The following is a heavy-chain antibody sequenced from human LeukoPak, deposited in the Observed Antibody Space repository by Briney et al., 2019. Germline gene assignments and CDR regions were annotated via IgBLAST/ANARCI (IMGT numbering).Heavy chain of an antibody. CDR2: VLYSGTT. V-gene: IGHV4-59*08. Sequence: LETLSLTCTISGGSINDYYWSWIRQPAGKGLEWIGYVLYSGTTNYNPSLKSRVSISLDTSKNQFSLMVNSVTAADTAVYFCAGQQLERGEDHWGQGTLVIVSS. CDR1: GGSINDYY. D-gene: IGHD1-1*01. CDR3: AGQQLERGEDH. J-gene: IGHJ4*02.